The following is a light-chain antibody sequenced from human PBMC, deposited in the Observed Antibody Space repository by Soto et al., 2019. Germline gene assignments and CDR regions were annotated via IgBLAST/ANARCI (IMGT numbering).Light chain of an antibody. CDR2: INSDGRH. V-gene: IGLV4-69*01. CDR3: LTWGPGIWV. CDR1: SRHTNYA. Sequence: QLVLTQSPCASASLGASVKLTCSLSSRHTNYAIAWHQVQPEKGPRYLMKINSDGRHIKGDGIPDRFSGSSSGAERYLTISSLRSEDEADYYCLTWGPGIWVFGGGTQLTVL. J-gene: IGLJ3*02.